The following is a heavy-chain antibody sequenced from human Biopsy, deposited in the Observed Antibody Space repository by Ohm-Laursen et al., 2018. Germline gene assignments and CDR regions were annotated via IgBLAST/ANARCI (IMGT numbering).Heavy chain of an antibody. V-gene: IGHV4-34*01. D-gene: IGHD1-14*01. CDR2: INHSGRT. J-gene: IGHJ4*02. CDR3: TRKPNSLYYFDH. Sequence: SQTLSLTCAVYGESFNGYYWSWIRQTPGRGLEWIGEINHSGRTNYNPSLKSRVTISVDTSKNQFSLKVRSVTAADTAVYFCTRKPNSLYYFDHWGQGTLVTVSS. CDR1: GESFNGYY.